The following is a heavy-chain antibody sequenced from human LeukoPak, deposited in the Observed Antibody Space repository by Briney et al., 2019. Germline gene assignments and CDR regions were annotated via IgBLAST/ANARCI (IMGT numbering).Heavy chain of an antibody. J-gene: IGHJ3*01. V-gene: IGHV4-59*01. CDR2: IYCSGST. D-gene: IGHD4-17*01. CDR3: ARVTTVTSTRDAFDL. Sequence: SETLSLTCTVSGGPISSYYWSWIRQPPGKGLEWIGYIYCSGSTNYNPSLKSRVTISVDTSKNQFSLKLSSVNPADTAVYYCARVTTVTSTRDAFDLWGQGTMVTISS. CDR1: GGPISSYY.